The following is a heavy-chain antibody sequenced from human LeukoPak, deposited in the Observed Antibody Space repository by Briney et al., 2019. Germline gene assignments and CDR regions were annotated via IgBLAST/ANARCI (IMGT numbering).Heavy chain of an antibody. V-gene: IGHV4-59*01. Sequence: SETLSLTCTVSGDSISSYYWSWIRQPPGKGLEWIGYIYYSGSTNYNPSLKSRVTISVDTSKNQFSLKLSSVTAADTAVYYCARGQQQLQVYYYYMDVWGKGTTVTVSS. CDR1: GDSISSYY. D-gene: IGHD6-13*01. CDR3: ARGQQQLQVYYYYMDV. CDR2: IYYSGST. J-gene: IGHJ6*03.